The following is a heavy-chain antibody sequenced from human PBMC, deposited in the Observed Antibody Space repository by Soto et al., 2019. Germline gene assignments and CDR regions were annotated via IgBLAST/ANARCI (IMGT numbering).Heavy chain of an antibody. CDR2: ISGSGDST. J-gene: IGHJ4*02. CDR1: GFTFSSYA. CDR3: ARRGPGTYFDY. D-gene: IGHD6-13*01. V-gene: IGHV3-23*01. Sequence: GGSLRLSCAASGFTFSSYAMSWVRQAPGKGLEWVPVISGSGDSTYYADSVKGRFTISRDNSKNTLYLQMNSLRAEDTAVYYCARRGPGTYFDYWGQGTLVTVSS.